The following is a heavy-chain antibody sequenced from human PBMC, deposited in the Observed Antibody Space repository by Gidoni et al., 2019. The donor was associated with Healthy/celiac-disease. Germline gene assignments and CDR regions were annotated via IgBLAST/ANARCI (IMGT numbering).Heavy chain of an antibody. CDR2: IHPSGST. CDR3: ARGYDLLGTMVRGAQDH. V-gene: IGHV4-34*01. D-gene: IGHD3-10*01. Sequence: GLEWIGEIHPSGSTNYNPSLKSRVTISVDTSKNQFSLKLRSVTAADTAVYYCARGYDLLGTMVRGAQDHWGQGTLVTVSS. J-gene: IGHJ4*02.